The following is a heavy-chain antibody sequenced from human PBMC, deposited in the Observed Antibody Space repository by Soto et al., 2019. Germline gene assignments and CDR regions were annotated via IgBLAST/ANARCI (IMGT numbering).Heavy chain of an antibody. CDR2: IYYSGST. D-gene: IGHD1-1*01. V-gene: IGHV4-31*03. Sequence: SETLSLTCTVSGGSISSGGYYWSWIRQHPGKGLEWIGYIYYSGSTYYNPSLKSRVTISVDTSKNQFSLKLSSVTAADTAVYYCARDKARTGHYFDYWGQGTLVTVSS. CDR3: ARDKARTGHYFDY. CDR1: GGSISSGGYY. J-gene: IGHJ4*02.